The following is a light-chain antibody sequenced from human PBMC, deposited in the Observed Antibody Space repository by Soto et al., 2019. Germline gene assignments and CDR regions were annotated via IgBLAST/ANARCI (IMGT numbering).Light chain of an antibody. CDR2: GIF. V-gene: IGLV1-40*01. CDR1: SSNIGAGYD. CDR3: QSYDNSLSGSEV. Sequence: QSVLTQPPSTSGTPGQRVAISCSGTSSNIGAGYDVHWYQQLPGAAPTLLIFGIFNRPSGVSERFSGSRSGASASLVIAGLQAEDEADYFCQSYDNSLSGSEVFGTGTKVTVL. J-gene: IGLJ1*01.